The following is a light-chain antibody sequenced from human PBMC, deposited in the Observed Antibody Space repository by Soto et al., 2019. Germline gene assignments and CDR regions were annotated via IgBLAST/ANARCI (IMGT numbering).Light chain of an antibody. Sequence: DIQMTQSPSSLSASVGDRVTITCQASQDIKNYLNWYQQKSGKAPKLLIYKTSNLDSGVPSRFSGSGSGTEFSLTISSLQPDDFATYYCQQYKSFSLTFGGGTKVDIK. CDR1: QDIKNY. J-gene: IGKJ4*01. V-gene: IGKV1-5*03. CDR3: QQYKSFSLT. CDR2: KTS.